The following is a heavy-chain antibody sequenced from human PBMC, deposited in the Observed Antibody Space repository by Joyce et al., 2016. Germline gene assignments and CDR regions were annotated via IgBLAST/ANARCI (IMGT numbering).Heavy chain of an antibody. V-gene: IGHV1-69*16. CDR1: GGAFGSYT. Sequence: QVQLVQSGTAVKKPGSSVQVSCKSSGGAFGSYTITWLRQAPGQGPEWMGGITPILGTVNYAQKCKGRVKISADESKNTAYMELSRLRSEDTAVYYCARGHDWYAAWGQGSLVTVSS. D-gene: IGHD3-9*01. CDR3: ARGHDWYAA. CDR2: ITPILGTV. J-gene: IGHJ5*02.